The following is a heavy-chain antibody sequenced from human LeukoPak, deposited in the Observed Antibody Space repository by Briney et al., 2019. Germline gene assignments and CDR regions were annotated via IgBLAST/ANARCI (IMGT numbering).Heavy chain of an antibody. CDR1: GGSISSGGYY. Sequence: SQTLSLTCTVSGGSISSGGYYWSWIRQHPGKGLEWIGYIYYSGSTYYNPSLKSRLTTSVDTSKNQFSLKLSSVTAADTAVYYCASDLLMGAAGFDYWGQGTLVTVSS. CDR3: ASDLLMGAAGFDY. D-gene: IGHD1-26*01. V-gene: IGHV4-31*03. J-gene: IGHJ4*02. CDR2: IYYSGST.